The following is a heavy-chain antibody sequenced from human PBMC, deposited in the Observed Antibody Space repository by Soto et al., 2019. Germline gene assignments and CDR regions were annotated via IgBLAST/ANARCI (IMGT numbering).Heavy chain of an antibody. CDR2: IIPIFGTA. CDR1: GGTFSSYA. CDR3: ARGRGYRYGTLEFDY. J-gene: IGHJ4*02. D-gene: IGHD5-18*01. V-gene: IGHV1-69*12. Sequence: QVQLVQSGAEVKKPGSSVKVSCKASGGTFSSYAISWVRQAPGQGLEWMGGIIPIFGTANYAQKFQGRVTITADEYTSTAYMEMSRLRSGDTAVYYCARGRGYRYGTLEFDYWGQGTLVTVSS.